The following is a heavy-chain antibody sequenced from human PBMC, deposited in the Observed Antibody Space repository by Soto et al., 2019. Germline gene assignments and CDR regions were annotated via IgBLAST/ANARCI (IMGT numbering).Heavy chain of an antibody. CDR3: TTASSVHSSSWNRKIYYYYYGMDV. CDR2: IKSKTDGGTT. V-gene: IGHV3-15*01. J-gene: IGHJ6*02. D-gene: IGHD6-13*01. Sequence: EVQLLQSGGGLVQPGGSLRLSCAASGFTFKTYSMNWVRQAPGKGLEWVGRIKSKTDGGTTDYAAPVKGRFTISRDDSKNTLYLQMNSLKTEDTAVYYCTTASSVHSSSWNRKIYYYYYGMDVWGQGTTVTVSS. CDR1: GFTFKTYS.